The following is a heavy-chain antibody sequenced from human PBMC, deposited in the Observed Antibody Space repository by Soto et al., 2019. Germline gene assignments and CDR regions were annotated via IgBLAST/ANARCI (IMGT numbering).Heavy chain of an antibody. Sequence: GGSLRLSCAASGFTFSSYWMSWVRQAPGKRLEWVANIKQDGSEKYYVDSVKGRFTISRDNAKNSLYLQMNSLRAEDTAVYYCARYAYSSDWYWFDPWGQGTLVTVSS. J-gene: IGHJ5*02. V-gene: IGHV3-7*05. CDR2: IKQDGSEK. D-gene: IGHD6-13*01. CDR1: GFTFSSYW. CDR3: ARYAYSSDWYWFDP.